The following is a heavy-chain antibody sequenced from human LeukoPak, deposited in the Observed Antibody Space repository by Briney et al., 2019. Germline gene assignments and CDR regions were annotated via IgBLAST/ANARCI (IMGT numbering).Heavy chain of an antibody. V-gene: IGHV4-30-4*08. CDR1: GGSISSGDYY. CDR2: IYYSGST. J-gene: IGHJ5*02. D-gene: IGHD2-2*01. Sequence: SQTLSLTCTVSGGSISSGDYYWSWIRQPPGKGREWIGYIYYSGSTYYNPSLKSRVTISVDTSKNQFSLKLSSVTATDTAVYYCARAGVGGGTSSFYIWFDPWGQGTLVTVSS. CDR3: ARAGVGGGTSSFYIWFDP.